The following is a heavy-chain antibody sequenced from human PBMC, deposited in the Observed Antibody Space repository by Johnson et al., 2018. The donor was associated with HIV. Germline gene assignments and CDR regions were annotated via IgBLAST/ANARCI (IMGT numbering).Heavy chain of an antibody. D-gene: IGHD3-3*02. CDR2: IKSKTDGGTT. J-gene: IGHJ3*02. Sequence: MQLVESGGGLVKPGGSLRLSCAASGFTFSNAWMSWVRQAPGKGLEWVGRIKSKTDGGTTDYAAPVKDRFTISRDDSKNTLYLQMNSLKTEDTAVYYCTAHFSVDAFDIWGQGTMVTVSS. CDR1: GFTFSNAW. V-gene: IGHV3-15*01. CDR3: TAHFSVDAFDI.